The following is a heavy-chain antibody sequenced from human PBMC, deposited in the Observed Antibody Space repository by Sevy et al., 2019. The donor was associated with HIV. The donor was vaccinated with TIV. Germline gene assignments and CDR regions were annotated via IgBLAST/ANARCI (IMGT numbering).Heavy chain of an antibody. Sequence: GESLKISCKGSGYSFTSYWIGWVRQMPGKGLEWMGIIYPGDSDTRYIPSFQGQVTISADKSISTAYLQWSSLKASDTAMYYCARAAAGTFRYYYYYGMDVWGQGTTVTVSS. V-gene: IGHV5-51*01. J-gene: IGHJ6*02. D-gene: IGHD6-13*01. CDR1: GYSFTSYW. CDR3: ARAAAGTFRYYYYYGMDV. CDR2: IYPGDSDT.